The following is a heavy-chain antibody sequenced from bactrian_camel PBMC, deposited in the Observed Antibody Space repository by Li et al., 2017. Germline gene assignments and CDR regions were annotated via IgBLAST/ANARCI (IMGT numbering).Heavy chain of an antibody. Sequence: HVQLVESGGGSVQAGGSLRLSCAASGYSYCMGWFRQAPGKERKGVALIYTGPGITHYADFVKGRFTVAQDNAQNTIYLQMNNLNPDDTAMYYCAAREAAFASVCPPDEFVYWGQGTQVTVS. J-gene: IGHJ4*01. CDR2: IYTGPGIT. D-gene: IGHD6*01. CDR3: AAREAAFASVCPPDEFVY. CDR1: GYSYC. V-gene: IGHV3S63*01.